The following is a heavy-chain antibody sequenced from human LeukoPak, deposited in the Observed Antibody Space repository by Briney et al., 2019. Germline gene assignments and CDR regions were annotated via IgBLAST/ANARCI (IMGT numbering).Heavy chain of an antibody. Sequence: ASVKVSCKASGYTFTSYYMHWVRQAPGQGLEWMGIINPSGGSTSYAQKFQGRVTITADKSTSTAYMELSSLRSEDTAVYYCARDDPNCSGGSCYPGEGDYYYYGMDVWGQGTTVTVSS. CDR3: ARDDPNCSGGSCYPGEGDYYYYGMDV. CDR1: GYTFTSYY. D-gene: IGHD2-15*01. J-gene: IGHJ6*02. V-gene: IGHV1-46*01. CDR2: INPSGGST.